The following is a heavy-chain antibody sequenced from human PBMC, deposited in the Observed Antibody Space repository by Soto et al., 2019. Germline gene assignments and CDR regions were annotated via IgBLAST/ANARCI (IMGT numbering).Heavy chain of an antibody. Sequence: GGSLRLSCAASGFTVSSNYMSWVRQAPGKGLEWVSVIYSGGSTYYADSVKGRFTISRDNSKNTLYLQMNSLRAEDTAVYYCARDSIEYSRSAGHNDAFDIWGQGTMVTVSS. CDR1: GFTVSSNY. CDR3: ARDSIEYSRSAGHNDAFDI. V-gene: IGHV3-53*01. D-gene: IGHD6-6*01. J-gene: IGHJ3*02. CDR2: IYSGGST.